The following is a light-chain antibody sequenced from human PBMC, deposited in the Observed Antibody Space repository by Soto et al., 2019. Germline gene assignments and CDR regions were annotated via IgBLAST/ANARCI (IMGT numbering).Light chain of an antibody. CDR2: DVS. Sequence: QSVLTQPASVSGSPGQSITISCTGTSSDVGGYNFVSWYQQHPGKAPRVMIYDVSNRPSGVSHRFSGSKSGNTASLTISGLQAEDEADYYCSSYTSSGPTYVFGTGTKVTVL. J-gene: IGLJ1*01. CDR3: SSYTSSGPTYV. CDR1: SSDVGGYNF. V-gene: IGLV2-14*01.